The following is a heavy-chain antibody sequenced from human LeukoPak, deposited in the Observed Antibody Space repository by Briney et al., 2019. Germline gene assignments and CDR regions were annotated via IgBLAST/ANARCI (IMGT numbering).Heavy chain of an antibody. CDR2: ISGSGGST. V-gene: IGHV3-23*01. CDR1: GFTFSSYG. J-gene: IGHJ4*02. CDR3: ARDYRARLDY. Sequence: GGSLRLSCAASGFTFSSYGMSWVGQAPGKGVEWVSAISGSGGSTYYADSVKGRFTISRDNSKNTLYLQMNSLRAEVTAVYYCARDYRARLDYWGQGTLVTVSS.